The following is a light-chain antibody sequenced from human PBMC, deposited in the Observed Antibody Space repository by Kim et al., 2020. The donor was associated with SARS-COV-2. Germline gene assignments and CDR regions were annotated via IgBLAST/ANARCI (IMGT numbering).Light chain of an antibody. V-gene: IGLV2-14*03. J-gene: IGLJ1*01. Sequence: QSALTQPASVSGSPGQSITISCTGTSSDVGGYNYVSWYQQHPNKAPKLVIYDVTERPSGVSNHFSGSKSGNTASLTISGLQTEDEGDYYCTSYTSSSTYVFGTGTKVTVL. CDR2: DVT. CDR1: SSDVGGYNY. CDR3: TSYTSSSTYV.